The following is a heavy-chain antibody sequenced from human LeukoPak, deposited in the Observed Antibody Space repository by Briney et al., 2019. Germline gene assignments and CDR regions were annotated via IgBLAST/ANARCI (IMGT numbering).Heavy chain of an antibody. CDR2: IWPGDSDT. D-gene: IGHD6-19*01. V-gene: IGHV5-51*01. CDR1: GYSFTSYW. Sequence: GESLKISCKGSGYSFTSYWVAWVRHMPGKGLEWMGIIWPGDSDTRYSASFQGQVTISADKSISTAYLHWSSLKASDTAIYYCARHPRFSSGTRHLDSWGQGTLVTVSS. CDR3: ARHPRFSSGTRHLDS. J-gene: IGHJ5*01.